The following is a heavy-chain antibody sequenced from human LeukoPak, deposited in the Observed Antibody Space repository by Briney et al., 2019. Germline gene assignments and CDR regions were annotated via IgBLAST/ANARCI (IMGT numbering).Heavy chain of an antibody. V-gene: IGHV3-13*04. Sequence: TGGSLRLSRAASGFTFSGYDFHWARQATGRGLEWVSAIGTVGDTHYLDSVKGRFTISRENAKNSLYLQMNSLRAGDTAVYYCARETGDVLLGAFDIWGPGKMGTVSS. D-gene: IGHD3-10*01. CDR2: IGTVGDT. CDR1: GFTFSGYD. J-gene: IGHJ3*02. CDR3: ARETGDVLLGAFDI.